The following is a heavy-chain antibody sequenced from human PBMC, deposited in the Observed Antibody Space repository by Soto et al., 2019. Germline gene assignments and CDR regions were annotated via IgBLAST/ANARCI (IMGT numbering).Heavy chain of an antibody. D-gene: IGHD1-26*01. CDR2: IIPIFGTA. CDR1: GGTFSSYA. Sequence: SVKVSCKASGGTFSSYAISWVRQAPGQGLEWMGGIIPIFGTANYAQKFQGRVTITADKSTSTAYMELSSLRSEDTAVYYCATIRGRDGYYRGYYIDYWGQGTLDTVS. J-gene: IGHJ4*02. V-gene: IGHV1-69*06. CDR3: ATIRGRDGYYRGYYIDY.